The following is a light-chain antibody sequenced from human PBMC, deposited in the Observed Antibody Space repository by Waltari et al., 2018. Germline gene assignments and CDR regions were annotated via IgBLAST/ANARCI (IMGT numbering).Light chain of an antibody. J-gene: IGLJ2*01. CDR2: YDS. Sequence: SYELTQPPSVSVSPGQTASITCSGDNLGNQYASWYQQKPGQSPVLVIYYDSKRPSGIPERFSGSNSGNTATLTISGTQAMDEADYYYQAWDTTTVVFGGGTKVTVL. CDR1: NLGNQY. V-gene: IGLV3-1*01. CDR3: QAWDTTTVV.